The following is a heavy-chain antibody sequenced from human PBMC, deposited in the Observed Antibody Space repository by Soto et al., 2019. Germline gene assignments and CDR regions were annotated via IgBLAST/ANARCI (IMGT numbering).Heavy chain of an antibody. V-gene: IGHV2-5*02. J-gene: IGHJ4*02. Sequence: QITLKESGPTLVKPTQTLTLTCTFSGFSLSTSGVGVGWIRQPPGKALEWLALIYWDDDKRYSPSLKSRLTXTXXTSKNQVVLTMTNMDPVDTATYYCAHSREGWYGNYWGQGTLVTVSS. D-gene: IGHD6-19*01. CDR3: AHSREGWYGNY. CDR2: IYWDDDK. CDR1: GFSLSTSGVG.